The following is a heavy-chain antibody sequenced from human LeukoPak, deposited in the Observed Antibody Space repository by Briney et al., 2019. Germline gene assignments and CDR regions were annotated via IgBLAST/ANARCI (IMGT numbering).Heavy chain of an antibody. Sequence: ASVKVSCKASGYTFTSYDFNWVRQATGQRPEWMGWMSPNSGDTGHAQKFQDRVTMTRNTSISTAYMELSSLRSDDTAVYYCARGPPNWGYDYWGPGTLVTVSS. CDR3: ARGPPNWGYDY. J-gene: IGHJ4*02. CDR1: GYTFTSYD. D-gene: IGHD7-27*01. V-gene: IGHV1-8*01. CDR2: MSPNSGDT.